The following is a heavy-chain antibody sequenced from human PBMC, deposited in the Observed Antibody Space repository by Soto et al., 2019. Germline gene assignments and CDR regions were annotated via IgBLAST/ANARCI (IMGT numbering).Heavy chain of an antibody. V-gene: IGHV3-7*04. D-gene: IGHD5-18*01. J-gene: IGHJ4*02. CDR1: GFTFSSYW. CDR2: IKQDGSEK. CDR3: ARVETWIQEYYFDY. Sequence: PGGSLRLSCAASGFTFSSYWMHWVRQAPGKGLEWVANIKQDGSEKYYVDSVKGRFTISRDNAKNSLYLQMNSLRAEDTAVYYCARVETWIQEYYFDYWGQGTLVTVSS.